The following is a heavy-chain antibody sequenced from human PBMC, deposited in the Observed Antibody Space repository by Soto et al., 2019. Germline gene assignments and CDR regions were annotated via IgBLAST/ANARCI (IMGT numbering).Heavy chain of an antibody. J-gene: IGHJ5*02. CDR1: GGTFSSYT. CDR2: IIPILGIA. D-gene: IGHD4-17*01. CDR3: ARDRTVTSCFCFDP. Sequence: QVQLVQSGAEVKKPGSSVKVSCKASGGTFSSYTISWVRQAPGQGLERMGRIIPILGIANYGKKCQGRVTITADKSTITVYMEMSSLRSEDTAVYYCARDRTVTSCFCFDPWGQGTLVTVSS. V-gene: IGHV1-69*08.